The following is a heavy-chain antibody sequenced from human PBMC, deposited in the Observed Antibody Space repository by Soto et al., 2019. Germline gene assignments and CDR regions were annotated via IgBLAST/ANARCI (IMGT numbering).Heavy chain of an antibody. D-gene: IGHD6-25*01. CDR2: ISYDGSNK. CDR1: GFTFSSYG. CDR3: ARLLNYRQRLYYYYMDV. Sequence: GGSLRLSCAASGFTFSSYGMHWVRQAPGKGLEWVAVISYDGSNKYYADSVKGRFTISRDNSKNTLYLQMNSLRAEDTAVYYCARLLNYRQRLYYYYMDVWGKGTTVTVSS. V-gene: IGHV3-30*03. J-gene: IGHJ6*03.